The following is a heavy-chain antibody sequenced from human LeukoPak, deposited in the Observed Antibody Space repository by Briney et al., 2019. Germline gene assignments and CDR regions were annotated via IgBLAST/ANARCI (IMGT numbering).Heavy chain of an antibody. CDR1: GFTFSDYY. CDR3: ARDVPYYYESSGYYSLGFDI. D-gene: IGHD3-22*01. J-gene: IGHJ3*02. V-gene: IGHV3-11*04. CDR2: ISSSGSTI. Sequence: GGSLRLSCAASGFTFSDYYMSWIRQAPGKGLEWVSYISSSGSTIYYADSVKGRSTISRDNAKNSLYLQMNSLRAEDTAVYYCARDVPYYYESSGYYSLGFDIWGQGTMVTVSS.